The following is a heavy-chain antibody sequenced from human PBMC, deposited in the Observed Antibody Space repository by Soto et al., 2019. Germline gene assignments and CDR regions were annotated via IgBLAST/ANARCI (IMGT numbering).Heavy chain of an antibody. D-gene: IGHD6-13*01. CDR2: ISGYNGNT. V-gene: IGHV1-18*01. CDR3: ARGRGRANGPAY. CDR1: VYNFSDYC. J-gene: IGHJ4*02. Sequence: QVQLLQSGAAVKKPGASVKVSCKASVYNFSDYCIGWVLQAPGQGLEWMGWISGYNGNTNYEQKIQGRVTMTRDTATSTAHMALSSLSSDDTAVYYGARGRGRANGPAYWGQGTLATGSS.